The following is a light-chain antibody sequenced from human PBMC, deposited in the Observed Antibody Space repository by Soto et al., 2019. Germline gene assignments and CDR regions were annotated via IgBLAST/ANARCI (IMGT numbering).Light chain of an antibody. CDR2: DAT. Sequence: EIILTQSTVTLSVSPGERATLSCSSSQSVGSNLAWYQQKPGQAPSLLIYDATHRATGIPDRFSGSGSGTDFTLTISRLEPEDFAVYYCQHYGSSPPITFGQGTLLEIK. CDR1: QSVGSN. CDR3: QHYGSSPPIT. J-gene: IGKJ5*01. V-gene: IGKV3-20*01.